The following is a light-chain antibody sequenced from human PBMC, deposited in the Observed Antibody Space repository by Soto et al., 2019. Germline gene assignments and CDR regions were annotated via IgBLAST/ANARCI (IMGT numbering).Light chain of an antibody. J-gene: IGLJ1*01. V-gene: IGLV2-8*01. CDR1: SSDVGGYNF. Sequence: QSALTQPPSASGSPGQSVTISCTGTSSDVGGYNFVAWYQQHPGKAPKLMISEVSKRPSGVPDRFSGSKSGNTASLTVSGLQAEDKADYYCSSYAGSNIFVFGTGTKLTVL. CDR3: SSYAGSNIFV. CDR2: EVS.